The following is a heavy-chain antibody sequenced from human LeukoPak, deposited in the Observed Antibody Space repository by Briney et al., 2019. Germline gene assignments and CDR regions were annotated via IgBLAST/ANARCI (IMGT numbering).Heavy chain of an antibody. J-gene: IGHJ6*02. V-gene: IGHV5-51*01. CDR2: IYPGDSDT. CDR1: GYRFTSDW. Sequence: GESLKISCKGSGYRFTSDWIGWVRQMPGKGLEWMGIIYPGDSDTRYSPSFQGQVTISADKSISTAYLQWSSLKASDTAMYYCARWDTAMETGAYYYYGMDVWGQGTTVTVSS. CDR3: ARWDTAMETGAYYYYGMDV. D-gene: IGHD5-18*01.